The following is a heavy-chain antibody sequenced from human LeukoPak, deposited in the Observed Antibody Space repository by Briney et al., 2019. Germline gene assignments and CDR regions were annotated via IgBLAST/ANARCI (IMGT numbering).Heavy chain of an antibody. D-gene: IGHD5-18*01. CDR2: ISYDGSNK. Sequence: GGSLRLSCAASGFTFSSYAMHWVRQAPGKGLEWVAVISYDGSNKYYADSVKGRFTISRDNSKNTLYLQMNSLRAEDTAVYYCARDQGYVDTAMAPDYWGQGTLVTVSS. CDR3: ARDQGYVDTAMAPDY. J-gene: IGHJ4*02. V-gene: IGHV3-30-3*01. CDR1: GFTFSSYA.